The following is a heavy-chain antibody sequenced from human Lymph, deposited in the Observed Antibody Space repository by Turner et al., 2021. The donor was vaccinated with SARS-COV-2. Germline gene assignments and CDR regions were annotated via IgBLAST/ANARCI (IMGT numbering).Heavy chain of an antibody. Sequence: VQLVESGGGLVTPGGSLRLSCAASGFTFSSYSMNWVRQAPGKGLEWVSSITFTSSYIYYADSVKGRFTISRDNAKNSLYLQMNSLRAEDTAVYYCARGPPDFPYYFDYWGQGTLVTVSS. CDR3: ARGPPDFPYYFDY. CDR1: GFTFSSYS. CDR2: ITFTSSYI. J-gene: IGHJ4*02. D-gene: IGHD2-21*02. V-gene: IGHV3-21*01.